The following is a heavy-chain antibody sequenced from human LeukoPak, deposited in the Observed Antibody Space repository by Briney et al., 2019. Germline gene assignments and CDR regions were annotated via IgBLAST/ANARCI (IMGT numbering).Heavy chain of an antibody. Sequence: GGSLRLSCAASGFTFDDYAMHWVRQAPGKGLEWVSGIIWNSGSIGYADSVKGRFTISRDNAKNSLYLQMNSLRAEDTALYYCAKATYCSGGSCYSPLDYWGQGTLVTVSS. CDR1: GFTFDDYA. D-gene: IGHD2-15*01. CDR2: IIWNSGSI. CDR3: AKATYCSGGSCYSPLDY. V-gene: IGHV3-9*01. J-gene: IGHJ4*02.